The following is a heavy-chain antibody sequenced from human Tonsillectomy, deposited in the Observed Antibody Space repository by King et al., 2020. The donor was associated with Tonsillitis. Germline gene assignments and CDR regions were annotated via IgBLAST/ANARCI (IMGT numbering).Heavy chain of an antibody. V-gene: IGHV1-2*02. CDR3: VTDPFAY. CDR2: INPNGGGT. J-gene: IGHJ4*02. CDR1: GYTFTDYY. Sequence: VQLVESGAEVKKPGASVKVSCKASGYTFTDYYMHWVRQAPGQGLEWMGWINPNGGGTNYTQKFQGRVTMTRDTSITTAYMELSRLRSDDTAMYYCVTDPFAYWGQGTLVTVSS.